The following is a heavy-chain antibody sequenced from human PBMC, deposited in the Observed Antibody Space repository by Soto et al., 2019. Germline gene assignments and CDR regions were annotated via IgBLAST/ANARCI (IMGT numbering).Heavy chain of an antibody. CDR2: TYYRSRWYN. D-gene: IGHD3-10*01. Sequence: SQTLSLTCAISGDSVSSNSAAWNWIRQSPSRGLEWLGRTYYRSRWYNDYAVSVKSRITINPDTSKNQFSLQLNSVTPEDTAVYYCARDLTRWFGEFYGMDVWGQGTTVTVSS. CDR3: ARDLTRWFGEFYGMDV. V-gene: IGHV6-1*01. J-gene: IGHJ6*02. CDR1: GDSVSSNSAA.